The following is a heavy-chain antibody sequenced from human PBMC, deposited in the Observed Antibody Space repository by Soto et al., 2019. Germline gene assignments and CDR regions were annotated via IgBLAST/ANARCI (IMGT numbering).Heavy chain of an antibody. CDR3: ARVITLARRLLVVYYYGMHV. J-gene: IGHJ6*02. Sequence: ASVTVSCNASGYTVTRYGISWLRQAPGQGLECRGWFRSYNGSTNYAQKLQGRVTLWSDTAAIRGYLELMSLRSGDTAVYYCARVITLARRLLVVYYYGMHVWGQGRTVAVSS. CDR1: GYTVTRYG. D-gene: IGHD2-21*01. V-gene: IGHV1-18*01. CDR2: FRSYNGST.